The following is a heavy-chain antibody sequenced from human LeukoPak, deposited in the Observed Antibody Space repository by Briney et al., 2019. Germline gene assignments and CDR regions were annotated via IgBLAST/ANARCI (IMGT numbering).Heavy chain of an antibody. CDR1: GYTFTSYA. CDR2: INAGNGNT. CDR3: ARAEQWLVFFDY. J-gene: IGHJ4*02. Sequence: ASVKVSCKASGYTFTSYAMHWVRQAPGQRLEWMGWINAGNGNTKYSQKFQGRVTITRDTSASTAYMELSSLRSEDTAVYYCARAEQWLVFFDYWGQGTLVTVSS. D-gene: IGHD6-19*01. V-gene: IGHV1-3*01.